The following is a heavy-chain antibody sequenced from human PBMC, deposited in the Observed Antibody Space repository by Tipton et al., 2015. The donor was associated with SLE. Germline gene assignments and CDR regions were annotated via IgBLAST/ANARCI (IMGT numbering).Heavy chain of an antibody. CDR1: GDSINSFY. CDR2: IYFSGST. V-gene: IGHV4-59*01. Sequence: TLSLTCSVSGDSINSFYWSWIRQPPGKGLEWIGYIYFSGSTGYNPSLKSRVSISVDTSKNQFSLRLNSVTAADTAVYYCARGGSGGYEGLSDYYGMDVWGQGTTVTVSS. J-gene: IGHJ6*02. D-gene: IGHD1-26*01. CDR3: ARGGSGGYEGLSDYYGMDV.